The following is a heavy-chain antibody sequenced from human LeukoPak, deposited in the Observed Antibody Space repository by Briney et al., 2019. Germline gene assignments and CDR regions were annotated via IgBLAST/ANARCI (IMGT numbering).Heavy chain of an antibody. CDR2: ISYDGSNK. CDR3: ATDLPGGSGAIDG. D-gene: IGHD1-26*01. CDR1: GFTFSSYG. V-gene: IGHV3-30*03. J-gene: IGHJ4*02. Sequence: PGGSLRLSCAASGFTFSSYGMHWVRQAPGKGLEWVAVISYDGSNKYYADSVKGRFTISRDNSKNTLYLQMNSLRAEDTAVYYCATDLPGGSGAIDGWGQGTLVTVSS.